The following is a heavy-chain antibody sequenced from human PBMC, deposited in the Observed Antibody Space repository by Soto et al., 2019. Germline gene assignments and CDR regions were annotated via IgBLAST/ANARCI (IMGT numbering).Heavy chain of an antibody. Sequence: ASETLSLTCGVFSGSLTDHYWTWIRQTPGKGLEWIGEINHSGITDYNPSLKSRVTLSLDTSKNQFSLKVTALTAADTAVYYCARGKPSGYRFGPRNFFYYGMDVWGPGTTVTVSS. J-gene: IGHJ6*02. V-gene: IGHV4-34*01. D-gene: IGHD5-18*01. CDR3: ARGKPSGYRFGPRNFFYYGMDV. CDR2: INHSGIT. CDR1: SGSLTDHY.